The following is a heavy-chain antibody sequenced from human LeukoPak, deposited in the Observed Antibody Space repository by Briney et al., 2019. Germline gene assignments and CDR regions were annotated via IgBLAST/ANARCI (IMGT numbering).Heavy chain of an antibody. CDR3: ARELGRIAAHMDV. D-gene: IGHD6-6*01. CDR1: GFTFSSYW. V-gene: IGHV3-7*01. Sequence: GGSLRLSCAASGFTFSSYWMSWVRQAPGKGREWVANIKKEGSEKKYVDSVKGGFTISRDKAKNSLYMQMNRVRAEETEVYYGARELGRIAAHMDVWGKGTTVTVSS. CDR2: IKKEGSEK. J-gene: IGHJ6*03.